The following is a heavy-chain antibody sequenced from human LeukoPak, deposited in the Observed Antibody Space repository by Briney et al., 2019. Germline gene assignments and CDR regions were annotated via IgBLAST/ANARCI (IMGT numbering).Heavy chain of an antibody. V-gene: IGHV4-34*01. CDR2: IYHSGTT. D-gene: IGHD4-17*01. CDR1: GGSFSGYY. CDR3: ARMNPDYDDNGREFDWFDP. Sequence: SETLSLTCAVNGGSFSGYYWTWIRQPPGKGLEWIGEIYHSGTTNFNPSLKSRVTISIDTSKNQFSLKLNSVTAADTAVYFCARMNPDYDDNGREFDWFDPWGQGTLVIVSS. J-gene: IGHJ5*02.